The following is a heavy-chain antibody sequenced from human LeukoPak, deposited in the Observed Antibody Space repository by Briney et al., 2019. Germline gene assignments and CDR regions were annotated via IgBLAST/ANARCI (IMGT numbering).Heavy chain of an antibody. CDR2: INSDGRST. Sequence: PGGSLRLSCVASGFTFSRYWMHWVRQAPGKGLVWVSRINSDGRSTNYADSVKGRFSISRDNAENTLYLQMNSLRAEDTAVYYCARRFPLGYCSGGSCSRHLYYFDYWGQGTLVTVSS. J-gene: IGHJ4*02. CDR3: ARRFPLGYCSGGSCSRHLYYFDY. V-gene: IGHV3-74*01. CDR1: GFTFSRYW. D-gene: IGHD2-15*01.